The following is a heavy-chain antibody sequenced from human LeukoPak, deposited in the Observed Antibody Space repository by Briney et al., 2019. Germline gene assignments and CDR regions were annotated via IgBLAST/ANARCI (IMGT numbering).Heavy chain of an antibody. CDR3: ASGELNYYDSSGSCLYYGMDV. J-gene: IGHJ6*02. D-gene: IGHD3-22*01. CDR1: GGSINSGDYY. CDR2: IYYNGSA. Sequence: SQTLSLTCTVSGGSINSGDYYWSWIRQPPGKGLEWIGYIYYNGSAYYNPSLKSRVTISVDTSKNQFSLKLTSVTAADTAVYYCASGELNYYDSSGSCLYYGMDVRGQGTTVTVSS. V-gene: IGHV4-30-4*01.